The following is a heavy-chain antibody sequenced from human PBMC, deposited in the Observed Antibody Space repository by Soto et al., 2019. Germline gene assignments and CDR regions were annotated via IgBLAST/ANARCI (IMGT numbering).Heavy chain of an antibody. D-gene: IGHD3-22*01. J-gene: IGHJ1*01. CDR1: GFTFSSYG. Sequence: GGSLRLSCAASGFTFSSYGMHWVRQAPGKGLEWVAVIWYDGSNKYYADSVKGRFTISRDNSKNTLYLQMNSLRAEDTAVYYCARDYVSSGYQYFQDWGQGTLVTVSS. CDR3: ARDYVSSGYQYFQD. CDR2: IWYDGSNK. V-gene: IGHV3-33*01.